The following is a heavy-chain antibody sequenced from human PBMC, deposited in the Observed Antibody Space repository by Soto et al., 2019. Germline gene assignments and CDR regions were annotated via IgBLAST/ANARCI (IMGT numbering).Heavy chain of an antibody. CDR1: GFTFSSYA. CDR2: ISYDGSNK. Sequence: GGSLRLSCAASGFTFSSYAMHWVRQAPGKGLEWVAVISYDGSNKYYADSVKGRFTISRDNSKNTLYLQMNSLRAEDTAVYYCARYRPDAFYIWGQGTMVTVSS. V-gene: IGHV3-30-3*01. J-gene: IGHJ3*02. D-gene: IGHD1-26*01. CDR3: ARYRPDAFYI.